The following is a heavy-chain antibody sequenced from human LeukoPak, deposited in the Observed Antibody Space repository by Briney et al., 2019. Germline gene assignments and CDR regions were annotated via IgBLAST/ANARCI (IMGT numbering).Heavy chain of an antibody. CDR3: ARALPLTSCYDY. V-gene: IGHV1-46*01. CDR2: INPSGGST. Sequence: ASVKVSCKASGYTFTDYYIHWVRQAPGQGLEWMGIINPSGGSTSYAQKFQGRVTMTRDTSTSTVYMELSSLRSEDTAVYYCARALPLTSCYDYWGQGTLVTVSS. D-gene: IGHD2-2*01. CDR1: GYTFTDYY. J-gene: IGHJ4*02.